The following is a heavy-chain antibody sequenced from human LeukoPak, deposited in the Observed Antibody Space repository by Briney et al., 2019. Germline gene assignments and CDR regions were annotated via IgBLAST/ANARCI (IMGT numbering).Heavy chain of an antibody. D-gene: IGHD6-19*01. V-gene: IGHV1-2*02. CDR3: ARDLGRRYSSPLDY. J-gene: IGHJ4*02. Sequence: ASVKVSCKASGYTFTGYYIHWVRQAPGQGLEEMGWINPNSGGTNYPQKFQGRVTTTRDTSISTAYMELSRMRSDDTAVYYCARDLGRRYSSPLDYWGQGTLVTVSS. CDR1: GYTFTGYY. CDR2: INPNSGGT.